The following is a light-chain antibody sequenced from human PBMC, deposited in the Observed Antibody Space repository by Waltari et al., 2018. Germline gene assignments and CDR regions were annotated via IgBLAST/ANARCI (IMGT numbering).Light chain of an antibody. V-gene: IGLV3-21*04. CDR1: NIGSKS. J-gene: IGLJ2*01. CDR2: YDS. Sequence: SYVLTQPPSVSVAPGKTARITCGGNNIGSKSVHWYQQKPGQAPVLVIYYDSDRPSGIPERCSGSNAGKTATLTISRVEAVDEADYDCQVWDSSSDHVVFGGGTKLTGL. CDR3: QVWDSSSDHVV.